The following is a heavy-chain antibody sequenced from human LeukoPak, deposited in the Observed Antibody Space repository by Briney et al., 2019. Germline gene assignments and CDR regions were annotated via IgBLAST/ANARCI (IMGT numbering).Heavy chain of an antibody. J-gene: IGHJ6*04. D-gene: IGHD3-3*01. CDR1: GGSFSGYY. V-gene: IGHV4-34*01. CDR2: INHSGST. Sequence: SETLSLTCAVYGGSFSGYYWSWIRQPPGKGLEWIGEINHSGSTNYNPSLKSRVTISVDTSKNQFSLKLSSVTAADTAVYYCARLSLWSGYKMTIGRDVWGKGITVTVSS. CDR3: ARLSLWSGYKMTIGRDV.